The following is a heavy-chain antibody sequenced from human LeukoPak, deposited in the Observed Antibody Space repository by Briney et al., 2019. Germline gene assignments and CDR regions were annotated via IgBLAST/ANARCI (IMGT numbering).Heavy chain of an antibody. J-gene: IGHJ4*02. V-gene: IGHV3-74*03. CDR3: VRDLILTWTPGDDFDH. CDR2: INEVGSIR. Sequence: GGSLTLSCAASGFSFSDYWMHWVRQVPGKGLEWVARINEVGSIRSYADSVEGRFTISRENAKNTVYLHMTSLRAEDTAVYYSVRDLILTWTPGDDFDHWGQGTLVTVSS. CDR1: GFSFSDYW. D-gene: IGHD3-16*01.